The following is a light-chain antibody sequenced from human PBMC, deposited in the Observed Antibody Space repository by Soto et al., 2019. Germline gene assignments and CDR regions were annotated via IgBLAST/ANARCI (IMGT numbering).Light chain of an antibody. CDR1: QSVSRRY. V-gene: IGKV3-20*01. CDR2: GPS. J-gene: IGKJ2*01. CDR3: LQYDTSPPRYT. Sequence: EVVLTQSPGTLSLSPGERATLSCRASQSVSRRYLAWYQQKPGQAPRLLIFGPSSRATGIPVRFSGSGSGTDFTLTISSLEPEDFAVYYCLQYDTSPPRYTFGHGTKLEIK.